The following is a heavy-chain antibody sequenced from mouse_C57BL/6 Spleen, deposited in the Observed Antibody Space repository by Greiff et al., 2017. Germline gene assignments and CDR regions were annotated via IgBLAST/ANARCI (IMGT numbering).Heavy chain of an antibody. Sequence: QVHVKQPGTELVKPGASVKLSCKASGYTFTRYWMHWVKQRPGQGLEWIGNINPSNGGTNYNEKFKSKATLTLDKSSSTAYMQLSSLTSTDSAVYYCARGGYGSSYGAMDYWGQGTSVTVSS. V-gene: IGHV1-53*01. D-gene: IGHD1-1*01. CDR1: GYTFTRYW. CDR2: INPSNGGT. J-gene: IGHJ4*01. CDR3: ARGGYGSSYGAMDY.